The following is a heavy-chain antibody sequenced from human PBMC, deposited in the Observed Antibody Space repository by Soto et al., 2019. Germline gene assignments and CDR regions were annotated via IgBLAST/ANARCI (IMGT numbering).Heavy chain of an antibody. V-gene: IGHV1-46*01. Sequence: QVQLVQPGAEVKKPGASVKFSCKASGYIFTNFYIHWVRQSPGQGLEWIGIINPNGGSTNYAQNFQGRVTMTRDTSTSTVYMDPSSLRSEDTAVYYCTRGIASGDYWGQGTLITVSS. CDR1: GYIFTNFY. CDR2: INPNGGST. J-gene: IGHJ4*02. CDR3: TRGIASGDY.